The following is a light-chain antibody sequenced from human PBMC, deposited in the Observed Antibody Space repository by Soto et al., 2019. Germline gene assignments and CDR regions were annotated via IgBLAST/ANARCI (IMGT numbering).Light chain of an antibody. V-gene: IGKV1-5*01. J-gene: IGKJ1*01. Sequence: DVQMTQSPSTLSASVGDRVTITCRASQSISTWLAWYQQEPGKAPKLLIYAASRLQSGVPSRFSGSGSGTDFTLTISSLQSEDFATYYCQQYDSYSRTFGQGTKVAI. CDR2: AAS. CDR1: QSISTW. CDR3: QQYDSYSRT.